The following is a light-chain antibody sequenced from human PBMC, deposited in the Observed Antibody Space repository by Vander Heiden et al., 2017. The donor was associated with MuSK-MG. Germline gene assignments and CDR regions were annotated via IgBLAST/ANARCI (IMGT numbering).Light chain of an antibody. CDR3: QKYDSAPLT. Sequence: IQMTHTPSSLSASVGDRVTISCRASQGISNYLAWYQQKPGKAPKLLIDAASTLQSGVPSRFSGSGSGTDFTLTISSLEPEDVATYYCQKYDSAPLTFGPGTKVDIK. V-gene: IGKV1-27*01. CDR2: AAS. CDR1: QGISNY. J-gene: IGKJ3*01.